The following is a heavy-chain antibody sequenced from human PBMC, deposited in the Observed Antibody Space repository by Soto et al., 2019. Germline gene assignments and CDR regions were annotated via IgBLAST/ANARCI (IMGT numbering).Heavy chain of an antibody. CDR3: ARGERQQQRDY. D-gene: IGHD6-13*01. CDR1: GDSISSSKW. J-gene: IGHJ4*02. V-gene: IGHV4-4*02. Sequence: SETLSLTCAVSGDSISSSKWWSWVRQPPGKGLEWIGEIYHSGSTNYNPSLKSRVIISVDKSKNQFSLKLSSVTDADTAVYYCARGERQQQRDYWGQGALVTVSS. CDR2: IYHSGST.